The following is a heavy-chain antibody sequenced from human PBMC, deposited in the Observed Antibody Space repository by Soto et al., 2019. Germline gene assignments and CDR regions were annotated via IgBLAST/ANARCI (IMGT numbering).Heavy chain of an antibody. Sequence: SGPTLVNPTQTLTLTCTFSGFSLSTSGVGVGWIRQPPGKALEWLALIYWDDDKRYSPSLKGRLTITKDTSKNQVVLTMTNMDPVDTATYYCAHSHPTMVRGVPNWFDPWGQGTLVTVSS. J-gene: IGHJ5*02. D-gene: IGHD3-10*01. V-gene: IGHV2-5*02. CDR2: IYWDDDK. CDR3: AHSHPTMVRGVPNWFDP. CDR1: GFSLSTSGVG.